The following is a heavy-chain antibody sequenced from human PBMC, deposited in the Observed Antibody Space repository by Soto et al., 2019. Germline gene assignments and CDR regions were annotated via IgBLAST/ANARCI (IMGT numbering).Heavy chain of an antibody. CDR3: ARTSVSNYNGFDP. CDR1: GYTFTDYD. D-gene: IGHD4-4*01. Sequence: QGQLVQSGAEVKKPGASVKVSCKASGYTFTDYDISWVRQAPGQGLEWMGWISVDNGNTKYVESLQGRVTMTTDTSSSTAYLEVRSLRSDDTAVYYCARTSVSNYNGFDPWGKGTLVAVSS. J-gene: IGHJ5*02. CDR2: ISVDNGNT. V-gene: IGHV1-18*01.